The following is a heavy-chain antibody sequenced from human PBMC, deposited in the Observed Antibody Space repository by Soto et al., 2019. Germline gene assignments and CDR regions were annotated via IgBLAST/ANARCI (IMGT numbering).Heavy chain of an antibody. CDR3: TRQVGVYSNYPPDYGMDV. V-gene: IGHV3-73*01. CDR1: GFTFSGSA. J-gene: IGHJ6*02. Sequence: GGSLRLSCAASGFTFSGSAMHWVRQASGKGLEWVGRIRSKANSYATAYAASVKGRFTISRDDSKNTAYLQMNSLKTEDTAVYYCTRQVGVYSNYPPDYGMDVWGQGTTVTVSS. CDR2: IRSKANSYAT. D-gene: IGHD4-4*01.